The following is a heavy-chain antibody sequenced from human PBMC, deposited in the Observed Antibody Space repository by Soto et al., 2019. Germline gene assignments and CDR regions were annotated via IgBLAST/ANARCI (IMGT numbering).Heavy chain of an antibody. CDR2: ISYDGSNK. J-gene: IGHJ4*02. CDR1: VFTFSSYA. D-gene: IGHD3-10*01. Sequence: QVQLVESGGVVVQPGRSLRLSCADSVFTFSSYAMHWVRHAPGKGLEWVAVISYDGSNKYYADSVKRRFTISRDNSKNSLYKQMNIMRAEDTAVYYCARERCGGPHWQDEECDYWGQGTLVTVSS. CDR3: ARERCGGPHWQDEECDY. V-gene: IGHV3-30-3*01.